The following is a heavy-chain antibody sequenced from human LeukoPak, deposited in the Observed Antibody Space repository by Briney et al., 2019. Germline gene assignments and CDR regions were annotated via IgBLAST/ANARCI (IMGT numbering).Heavy chain of an antibody. J-gene: IGHJ4*02. CDR3: ANRPLDY. V-gene: IGHV3-23*01. CDR1: GFSFGTYA. Sequence: PGGSLRLSCAASGFSFGTYAMSWVRQAPGKGLEWVSAVSATGGRTLYADSVKGRFTISRDNSKNTIYLQMSSLRAEDTAVYYCANRPLDYWGQGTLVTVSS. CDR2: VSATGGRT.